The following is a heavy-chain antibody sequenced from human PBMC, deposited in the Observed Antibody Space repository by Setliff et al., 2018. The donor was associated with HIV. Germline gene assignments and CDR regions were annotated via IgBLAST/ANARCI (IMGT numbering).Heavy chain of an antibody. CDR2: IYTSGNT. CDR3: ARDSELGLKYHYGMDV. Sequence: SETLSLTCTVSGGSISSHYWSWIRQPAGKGLEWIGRIYTSGNTNYNPSLKSRVTMSVDTSKNQFSLKLSSVTAADTAVYYCARDSELGLKYHYGMDVWGQGTTVTVSS. D-gene: IGHD1-26*01. V-gene: IGHV4-4*07. J-gene: IGHJ6*02. CDR1: GGSISSHY.